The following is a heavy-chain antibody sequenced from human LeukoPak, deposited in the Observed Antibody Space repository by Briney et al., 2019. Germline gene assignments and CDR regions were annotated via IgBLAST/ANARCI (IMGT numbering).Heavy chain of an antibody. CDR2: IYYSGST. V-gene: IGHV4-59*08. CDR1: GGSISSYY. J-gene: IGHJ3*02. D-gene: IGHD1-20*01. CDR3: ARRYRNWNDEDDAFDI. Sequence: SETLSLTCTVSGGSISSYYWSWIQQPPGKGLEWIGYIYYSGSTNYNPSLKSRVTISVDTSKNQFSLKLSSVTAADTAVYYCARRYRNWNDEDDAFDIWGQGTMVTVSS.